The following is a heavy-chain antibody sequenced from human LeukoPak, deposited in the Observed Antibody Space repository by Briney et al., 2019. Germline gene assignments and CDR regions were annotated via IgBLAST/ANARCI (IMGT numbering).Heavy chain of an antibody. CDR2: ISSSSSYT. J-gene: IGHJ4*02. CDR3: ARVVSAAGNLFDY. V-gene: IGHV3-11*05. Sequence: PGGSLRLSCAASGFTFSDYYMIWIRQAPGKGLEWVSYISSSSSYTNYADSVKGRFTISRDNAKNSLYLQMNSLRAEDTAVYYCARVVSAAGNLFDYWGQGTLVTVSS. CDR1: GFTFSDYY. D-gene: IGHD6-13*01.